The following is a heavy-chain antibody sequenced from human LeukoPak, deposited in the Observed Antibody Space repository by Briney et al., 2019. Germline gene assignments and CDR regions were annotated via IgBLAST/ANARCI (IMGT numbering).Heavy chain of an antibody. CDR1: GFTFSGSA. D-gene: IGHD4-17*01. V-gene: IGHV3-73*01. Sequence: QPGGSLRLSCAASGFTFSGSAMHWVRQASGKGLEWVGRIRSKANSYATAYAASVKGRLTISRDDSKNTAYLQMNSLKTEDTAVYYCTRLTTVTRTYYYYYMDVWGKGTTVTVSS. CDR3: TRLTTVTRTYYYYYMDV. J-gene: IGHJ6*03. CDR2: IRSKANSYAT.